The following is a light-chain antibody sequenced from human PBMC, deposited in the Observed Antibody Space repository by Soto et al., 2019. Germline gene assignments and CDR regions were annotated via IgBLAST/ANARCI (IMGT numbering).Light chain of an antibody. Sequence: QSALTQPASVSGSPGQSIPISCTGTSSDVGGFNYVSWYQQHPGKAPKLMIYDVPNRPSGVSYRFSGSKSGNTASLTISGLQAEDEADYYCNSYTSSSTYVFGTGTKVTVL. V-gene: IGLV2-14*03. J-gene: IGLJ1*01. CDR2: DVP. CDR3: NSYTSSSTYV. CDR1: SSDVGGFNY.